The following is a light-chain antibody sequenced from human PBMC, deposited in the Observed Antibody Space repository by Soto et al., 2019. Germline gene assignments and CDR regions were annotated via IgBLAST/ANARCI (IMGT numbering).Light chain of an antibody. CDR1: RSISDW. J-gene: IGKJ4*01. CDR2: DAS. CDR3: LQNYNYPLT. Sequence: IQRTQYPSTLSPSVGDRFTITCLASRSISDWLSWYQQKPRKAPELLIFDASSLKSGVPSRFSGSGSGTEFTLTISSLQPEDFATYYCLQNYNYPLTFGEGTKVDIK. V-gene: IGKV1-5*01.